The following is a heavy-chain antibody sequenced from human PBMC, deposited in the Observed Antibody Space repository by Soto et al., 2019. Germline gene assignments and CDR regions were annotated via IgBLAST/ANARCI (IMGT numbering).Heavy chain of an antibody. CDR2: INQDGGQK. D-gene: IGHD4-17*01. CDR1: GFTFDTYW. CDR3: ARDQAVTWAQAFDY. Sequence: GGSLRLSCAGYGFTFDTYWMSWVRQAPGKGLEWVANINQDGGQKYYVESVKGRFTISRDNAKNSLYLQMSSLSAEDTAVYYCARDQAVTWAQAFDYWGQGTLVTVSS. V-gene: IGHV3-7*01. J-gene: IGHJ4*02.